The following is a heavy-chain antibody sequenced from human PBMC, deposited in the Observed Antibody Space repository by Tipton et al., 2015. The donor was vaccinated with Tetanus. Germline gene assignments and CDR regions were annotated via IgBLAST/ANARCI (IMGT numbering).Heavy chain of an antibody. J-gene: IGHJ4*02. D-gene: IGHD1-14*01. CDR1: GGSVRSGDYS. V-gene: IGHV4-61*08. Sequence: TLSLTCTVSGGSVRSGDYSWNWIRQPPGKGLEWLAYVSYKGRTNSNYSLKSRIKILQDTSKNQFSLRLTSVTAADTAVYYCERGTGDYWGQGTLVTVSS. CDR2: VSYKGRT. CDR3: ERGTGDY.